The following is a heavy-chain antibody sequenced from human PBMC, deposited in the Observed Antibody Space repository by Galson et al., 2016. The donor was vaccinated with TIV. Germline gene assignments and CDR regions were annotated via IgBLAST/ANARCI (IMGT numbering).Heavy chain of an antibody. CDR1: GFTVSDNY. V-gene: IGHV3-66*02. J-gene: IGHJ6*02. CDR2: IYSDGST. Sequence: SLRLSCAASGFTVSDNYMTWVRRAPGKGLEWVSMIYSDGSTYYADSVKGRFTISRDNSKNTLYLQMNRLRVEDTAVYYCARERRYCGNECYLYYYYGMDVWGPGTTVTVPS. D-gene: IGHD2-21*01. CDR3: ARERRYCGNECYLYYYYGMDV.